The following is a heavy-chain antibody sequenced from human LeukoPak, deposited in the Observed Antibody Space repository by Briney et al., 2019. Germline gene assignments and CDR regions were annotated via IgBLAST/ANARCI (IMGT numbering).Heavy chain of an antibody. Sequence: GGSLRLSCAASGFTVSSNYMSWVRQAPGKGLEWVAFIRYDGSNKYYADSVKGRFTISRDNSKNTLYLQMNSLRAEDTAVYYCAKEGYSGSLYYFDYWGQGTLVTVSS. V-gene: IGHV3-30*02. CDR1: GFTVSSNY. D-gene: IGHD1-26*01. J-gene: IGHJ4*02. CDR3: AKEGYSGSLYYFDY. CDR2: IRYDGSNK.